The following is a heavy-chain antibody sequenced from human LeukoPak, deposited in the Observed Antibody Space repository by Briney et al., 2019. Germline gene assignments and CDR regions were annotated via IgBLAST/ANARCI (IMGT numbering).Heavy chain of an antibody. CDR1: CGSISSYY. J-gene: IGHJ4*02. D-gene: IGHD3-22*01. V-gene: IGHV4-4*07. Sequence: PSETLSLTCTVSCGSISSYYWSWIRQPAGKGLEWIGRIYTSGSTNYNPSLKSRVTMSVDTSKNQFSLKLSSVTAADTAVYYCARDDSSGYHTTYFDYWGQGTLVTVSS. CDR3: ARDDSSGYHTTYFDY. CDR2: IYTSGST.